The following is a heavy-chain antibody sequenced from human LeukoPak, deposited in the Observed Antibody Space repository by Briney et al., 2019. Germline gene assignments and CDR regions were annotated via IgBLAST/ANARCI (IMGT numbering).Heavy chain of an antibody. D-gene: IGHD2-2*01. CDR2: ISGSGGST. V-gene: IGHV3-23*01. CDR1: GFTFSSYA. CDR3: AKPPIVVVPAATPYDY. Sequence: GGSLRLSFAASGFTFSSYAMSWVRQAPGKGLEWVSAISGSGGSTYYADSVKGRFTISRDNSKNTLYLQMNSLRAEDTAVYYCAKPPIVVVPAATPYDYWGQGTLVTVSS. J-gene: IGHJ4*02.